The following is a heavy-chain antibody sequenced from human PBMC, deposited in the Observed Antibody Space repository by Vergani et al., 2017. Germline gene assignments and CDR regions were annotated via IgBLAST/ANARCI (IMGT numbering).Heavy chain of an antibody. V-gene: IGHV4-34*01. CDR1: GGSFSGYY. CDR2: INHSGST. D-gene: IGHD4-11*01. Sequence: QVQLQQWGAGLLKPSETLSLTCAFYGGSFSGYYWSWLRQPPGKGLEWIGEINHSGSTNYNPSLKSRVTISVDTSKNQFSLKLSSVTAADTAVYYCARGGKGRLPGLNNWFDPWGQGTLVTVSS. CDR3: ARGGKGRLPGLNNWFDP. J-gene: IGHJ5*02.